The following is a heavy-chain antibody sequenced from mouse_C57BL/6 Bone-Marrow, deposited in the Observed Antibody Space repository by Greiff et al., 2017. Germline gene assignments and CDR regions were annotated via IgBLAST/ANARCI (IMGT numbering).Heavy chain of an antibody. CDR1: GYTFTSYG. D-gene: IGHD1-1*01. J-gene: IGHJ2*01. CDR2: IYPRSGNT. V-gene: IGHV1-81*01. Sequence: QVQLQQSGAELARPGASVKLSCKASGYTFTSYGLSWVKQRTGQGLEWIGEIYPRSGNTYYNEKFKGKATLTADKSSSTAYMELSSLTSEDSAVYFCARDREGYITTVVADYWGQGTTLTVSS. CDR3: ARDREGYITTVVADY.